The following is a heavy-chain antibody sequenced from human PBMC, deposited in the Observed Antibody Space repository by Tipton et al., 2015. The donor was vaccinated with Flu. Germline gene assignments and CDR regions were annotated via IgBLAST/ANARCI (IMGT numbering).Heavy chain of an antibody. V-gene: IGHV4-61*02. J-gene: IGHJ6*03. CDR2: IYTRGST. CDR1: GGSISSGNYY. D-gene: IGHD3-10*01. Sequence: TLSLTCTVSGGSISSGNYYWTWIRQPAWKGLEWIGRIYTRGSTNYNPSLKSRVTMSVDTSKNRFSLKLSSVTAADTVVYYCAGGGAGITMVRGATYYYYYMDVWCKGTTVTVSS. CDR3: AGGGAGITMVRGATYYYYYMDV.